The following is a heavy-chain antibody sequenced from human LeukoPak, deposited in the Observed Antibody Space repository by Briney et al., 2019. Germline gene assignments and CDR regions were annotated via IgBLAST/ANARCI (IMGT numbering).Heavy chain of an antibody. CDR3: ASLSVGEYYFDY. CDR2: IYYSGST. D-gene: IGHD3-16*01. J-gene: IGHJ4*02. V-gene: IGHV4-34*01. CDR1: GGSFSGYY. Sequence: SETLSLTCAVYGGSFSGYYWSWIRQPPGKGLEWIGYIYYSGSTYYNPSPKSRVTISVDTSKNQFSLKLSSVTAADTAVYYCASLSVGEYYFDYWGQGTLVTVSS.